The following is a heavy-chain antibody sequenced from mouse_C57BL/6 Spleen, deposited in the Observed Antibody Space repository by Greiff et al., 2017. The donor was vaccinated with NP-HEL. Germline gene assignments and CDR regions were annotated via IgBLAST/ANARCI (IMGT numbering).Heavy chain of an antibody. CDR2: VSDGGSYT. CDR3: ASDWDWGFAY. CDR1: GFTFSSYA. D-gene: IGHD2-4*01. V-gene: IGHV5-4*03. J-gene: IGHJ3*01. Sequence: EVMLVESGGGLVKPGGSLKLSCAASGFTFSSYAMSWVRQTPEKRLEWIATVSDGGSYTSYPDNVKGRFTISRDNAKNNRYRQMSHLKSEDTAMDYCASDWDWGFAYWGQGTLVTVSA.